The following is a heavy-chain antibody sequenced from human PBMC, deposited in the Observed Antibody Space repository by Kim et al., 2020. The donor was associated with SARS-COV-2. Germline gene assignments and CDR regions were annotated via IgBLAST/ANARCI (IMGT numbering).Heavy chain of an antibody. V-gene: IGHV4-4*07. D-gene: IGHD2-15*01. CDR2: TSGST. CDR3: ARGSDDS. Sequence: TSGSTNYTPTLKSRVTMAIDTSNKQVSLKLNSVTAADTAVYYCARGSDDSWGQGTLVTVSS. J-gene: IGHJ4*02.